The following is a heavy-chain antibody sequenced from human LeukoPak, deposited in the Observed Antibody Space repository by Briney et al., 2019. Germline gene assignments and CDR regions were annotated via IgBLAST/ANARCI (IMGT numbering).Heavy chain of an antibody. CDR1: GFTFDDYA. V-gene: IGHV3-9*01. Sequence: PGGSLRLSCAASGFTFDDYAMHWVRQAPGKGLEWVSGISWNSGSIGYADSVKGRFTISRDNAKNSLYLQMNSLRAEDTAVYYCARDDGILTGMNLYYYFYMDVWGKGTTVAVSS. D-gene: IGHD3-9*01. J-gene: IGHJ6*03. CDR2: ISWNSGSI. CDR3: ARDDGILTGMNLYYYFYMDV.